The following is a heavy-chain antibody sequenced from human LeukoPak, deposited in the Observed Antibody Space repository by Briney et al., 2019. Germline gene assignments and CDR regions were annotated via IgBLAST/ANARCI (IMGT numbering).Heavy chain of an antibody. CDR1: GFTFSNFW. CDR2: IKPDGSEK. Sequence: PGRSLRLSCAASGFTFSNFWMASVRQTPRKWLEWVANIKPDGSEKYCVDSVKGRFTISRDNAKDSLYLQMNSLTAEDTAVYYCARDGGGEYSFYLYWGQWSLVTVAS. J-gene: IGHJ4*02. V-gene: IGHV3-7*01. CDR3: ARDGGGEYSFYLY. D-gene: IGHD5-18*01.